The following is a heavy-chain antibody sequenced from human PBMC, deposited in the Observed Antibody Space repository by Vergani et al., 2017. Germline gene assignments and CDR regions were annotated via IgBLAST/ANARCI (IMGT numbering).Heavy chain of an antibody. V-gene: IGHV1-69*01. CDR3: ARGRGGYCSGGSCYGNIQSHWYFDL. CDR1: GGTFSSYA. CDR2: IIPIFGTA. J-gene: IGHJ2*01. Sequence: QVQLVQSGAEVKKPGSSVKVSCKASGGTFSSYAISWVRQAPGQGLEWMGGIIPIFGTANYAQKFQGRVTITADESTSTAYMELSSLRSEDTAVYYCARGRGGYCSGGSCYGNIQSHWYFDLWGRGTLVTVSS. D-gene: IGHD2-15*01.